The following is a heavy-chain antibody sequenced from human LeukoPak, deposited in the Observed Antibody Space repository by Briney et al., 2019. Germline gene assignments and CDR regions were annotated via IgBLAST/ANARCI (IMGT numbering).Heavy chain of an antibody. Sequence: PGGSLRLSCKGSGYSFTSYWIGWVRQMPGKGLEWMGIIYPGDSDTRYSPSFQGQVTISADKSISTAYLQWSSMKASDTAMYYCARRSGESFDDWGQGTLVTVSS. J-gene: IGHJ4*02. V-gene: IGHV5-51*01. CDR3: ARRSGESFDD. D-gene: IGHD3-10*01. CDR2: IYPGDSDT. CDR1: GYSFTSYW.